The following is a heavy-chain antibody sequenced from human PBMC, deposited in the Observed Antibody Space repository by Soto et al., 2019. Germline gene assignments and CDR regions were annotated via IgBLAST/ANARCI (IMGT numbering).Heavy chain of an antibody. V-gene: IGHV1-2*02. J-gene: IGHJ5*02. Sequence: GASVKVSCKASGYTFTGYYMHWVRQAPGQGLEWMGWINPNSGGTSYAQKFQGRVTMTRDTSISTAYMELSRLRSDDTAVYYCAGSSSRLYNWFDPWGQGTLVTVSS. CDR1: GYTFTGYY. CDR2: INPNSGGT. D-gene: IGHD6-13*01. CDR3: AGSSSRLYNWFDP.